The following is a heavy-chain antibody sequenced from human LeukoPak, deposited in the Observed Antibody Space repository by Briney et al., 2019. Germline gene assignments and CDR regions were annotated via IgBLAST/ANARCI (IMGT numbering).Heavy chain of an antibody. CDR3: ARLRWSSPDY. CDR2: IYYSGST. Sequence: PSETLSLTCTVSGGSISSYYWSWIRQPPGKGLEWIGYIYYSGSTNYNPSLKSRATISVDTSKNQFSLKLSSVTAADTAVYYCARLRWSSPDYWGQGTLVTVSS. CDR1: GGSISSYY. D-gene: IGHD4-23*01. J-gene: IGHJ4*02. V-gene: IGHV4-59*01.